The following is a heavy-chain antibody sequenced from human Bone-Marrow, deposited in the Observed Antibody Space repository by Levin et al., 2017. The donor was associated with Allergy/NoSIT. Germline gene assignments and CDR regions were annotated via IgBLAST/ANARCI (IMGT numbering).Heavy chain of an antibody. Sequence: ASVKVSCKPSGFTFTTSSIHWVRQAPGQRLEWMGWIDAGNGRTKYSQIFQGRFTITRDTSATTAYMELSSLRFEDTAVYYCARGRWVGTGLPYYFDFWGQGTLVTVSS. J-gene: IGHJ4*02. CDR3: ARGRWVGTGLPYYFDF. CDR2: IDAGNGRT. CDR1: GFTFTTSS. V-gene: IGHV1-3*01. D-gene: IGHD2-8*02.